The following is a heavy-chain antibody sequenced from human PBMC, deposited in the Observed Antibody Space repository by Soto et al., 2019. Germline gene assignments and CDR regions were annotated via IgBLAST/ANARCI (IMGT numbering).Heavy chain of an antibody. Sequence: LRLSCAASGFTFSSYAMSWVRQAPGKGLEWVSAISGSGGSTYYADSVKGRFTISRDNSKNTLYLQMNSLRAEDTAVYYCAKDRSSSWRTYYYYYYGMDVWGQGTTVTVSS. CDR2: ISGSGGST. V-gene: IGHV3-23*01. J-gene: IGHJ6*02. CDR1: GFTFSSYA. CDR3: AKDRSSSWRTYYYYYYGMDV. D-gene: IGHD6-13*01.